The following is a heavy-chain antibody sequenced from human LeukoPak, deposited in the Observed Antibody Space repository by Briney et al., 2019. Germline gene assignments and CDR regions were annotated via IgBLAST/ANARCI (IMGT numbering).Heavy chain of an antibody. Sequence: GRSLSLSCAASVFTFSIYAMGWVRQAPGRGLEWVSALSGSGSSTYYADSVQGRFTISRDNSKNTLYLQMNSLRAEDTAVYYCATVPHPSYYFDYWGQGTLVTVSS. CDR3: ATVPHPSYYFDY. J-gene: IGHJ4*02. CDR1: VFTFSIYA. CDR2: LSGSGSST. V-gene: IGHV3-23*01. D-gene: IGHD2-2*01.